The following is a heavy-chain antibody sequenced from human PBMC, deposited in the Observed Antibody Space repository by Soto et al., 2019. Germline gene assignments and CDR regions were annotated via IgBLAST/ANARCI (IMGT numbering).Heavy chain of an antibody. V-gene: IGHV3-23*01. CDR1: GFMFKKYA. CDR2: ISGSAGRT. D-gene: IGHD6-25*01. Sequence: EVQLLESGGGLVQPGGSLRLSCAASGFMFKKYAMSWVRQAPGKGQELVSGISGSAGRTSYAESVKGRFTISRDKSKSTLHLQMNSLRPEDTAMYYCAKDPRSPLAARLYNFDYWGQGTLVTVSS. CDR3: AKDPRSPLAARLYNFDY. J-gene: IGHJ4*02.